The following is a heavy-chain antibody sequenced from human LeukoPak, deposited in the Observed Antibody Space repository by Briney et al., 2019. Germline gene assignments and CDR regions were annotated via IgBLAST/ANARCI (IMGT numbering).Heavy chain of an antibody. CDR1: GFTFSSYS. Sequence: GGSLRHSCAASGFTFSSYSMNWVRQAPGKGLEWVSSISSSSSYIYYADSVKGRFTISRDNAKNSLYLQMNSLRAEDTAVYYCARDPRYSSGWYRGGNWFDPWGQGTLVTVSS. CDR2: ISSSSSYI. J-gene: IGHJ5*02. CDR3: ARDPRYSSGWYRGGNWFDP. V-gene: IGHV3-21*01. D-gene: IGHD6-19*01.